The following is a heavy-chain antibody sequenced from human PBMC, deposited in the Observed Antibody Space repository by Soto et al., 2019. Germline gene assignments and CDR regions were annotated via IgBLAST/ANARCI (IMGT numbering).Heavy chain of an antibody. CDR2: INHSGST. D-gene: IGHD6-13*01. CDR1: GGSFSGYY. V-gene: IGHV4-34*01. Sequence: PSETLSLTCAVYGGSFSGYYWSWIRQPPGKGLEWIGEINHSGSTNYNPSLKSRVTISVDTSKNQFSLKLSSVTAADTAVYYCARDRLSVAGTGWFDPWGHGTLVTVSS. J-gene: IGHJ5*02. CDR3: ARDRLSVAGTGWFDP.